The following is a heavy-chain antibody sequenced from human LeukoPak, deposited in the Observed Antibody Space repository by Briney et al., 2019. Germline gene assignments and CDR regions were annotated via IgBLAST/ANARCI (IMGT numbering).Heavy chain of an antibody. CDR3: ARPREFYYFDY. Sequence: SETLSLTCAVYGGSFSGYYWSWIRQPPGKGLEWIGEINHSGSTNYNPSLKSRVTISVDTSKNQFSLKLSSVTAADTAVYYCARPREFYYFDYWGRGTLVTVSS. CDR2: INHSGST. D-gene: IGHD3-10*01. CDR1: GGSFSGYY. V-gene: IGHV4-34*01. J-gene: IGHJ4*02.